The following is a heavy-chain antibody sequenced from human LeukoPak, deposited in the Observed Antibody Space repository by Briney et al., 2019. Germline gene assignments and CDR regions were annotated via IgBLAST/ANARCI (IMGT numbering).Heavy chain of an antibody. CDR1: GGSINSYY. J-gene: IGHJ6*03. D-gene: IGHD3-10*01. CDR3: ARDRFGELSLYYYYMDV. V-gene: IGHV4-59*12. CDR2: IHYSGST. Sequence: PSETLSLTCTVAGGSINSYYWSWIRQPPGKGLEWIGYIHYSGSTNYNPSLKSRVTMSVDTSKNQFSLKLSSVTAADTAVYYCARDRFGELSLYYYYMDVWGKGTTVTISS.